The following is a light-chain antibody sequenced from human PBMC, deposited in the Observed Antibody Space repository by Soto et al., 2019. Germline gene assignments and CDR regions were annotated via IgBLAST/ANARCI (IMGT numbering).Light chain of an antibody. CDR2: DVS. Sequence: QSVLTQPRSVSGSPGQSVTISCTGTSSDIGLYNYVSWFQQHPGKVPKLMIFDVSKRPSGVPDRFSGSKSGNTASLTISGLPAEDEADYYCCSYAGSYAYVFGTGTKVTVL. J-gene: IGLJ1*01. CDR3: CSYAGSYAYV. V-gene: IGLV2-11*01. CDR1: SSDIGLYNY.